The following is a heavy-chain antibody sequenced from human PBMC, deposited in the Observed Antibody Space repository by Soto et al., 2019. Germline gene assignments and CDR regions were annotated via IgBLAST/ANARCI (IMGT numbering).Heavy chain of an antibody. J-gene: IGHJ6*02. Sequence: SGGSLRLSCAASGFTFSSYWMSWVRQAPGKGLEWVANIKQDGSEKYYVDSVKGRFTISRDNAKNSLYLQMNSLRAEDTAVYYCARDLGRSSSWYLYYYYGMDVWGQGTTVTVSS. V-gene: IGHV3-7*01. CDR2: IKQDGSEK. CDR1: GFTFSSYW. D-gene: IGHD6-13*01. CDR3: ARDLGRSSSWYLYYYYGMDV.